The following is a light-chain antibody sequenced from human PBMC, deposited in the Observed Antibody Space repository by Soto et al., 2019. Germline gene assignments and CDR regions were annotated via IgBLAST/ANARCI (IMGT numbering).Light chain of an antibody. CDR1: QSVNNQ. V-gene: IGKV3-11*01. J-gene: IGKJ1*01. CDR2: GAS. CDR3: QQRSNWPPTWT. Sequence: EIVMTQSPATVSVSPGERATLSCRASQSVNNQLAWYQQRPGQAPRLLMYGASNRATGIPARFSGSGSGTDFTLTISSLEPEDFAVYYCQQRSNWPPTWTFGQGTKVDIK.